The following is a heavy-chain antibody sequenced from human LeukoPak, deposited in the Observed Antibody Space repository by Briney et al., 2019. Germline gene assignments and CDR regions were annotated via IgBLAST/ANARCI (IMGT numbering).Heavy chain of an antibody. V-gene: IGHV4-59*01. D-gene: IGHD3-10*01. Sequence: KPSETLSLTCTVSGGSISSYYWSWIRQPPGKGLEWIGYIYYSGSTNYNPSLKSRVTISVDTSKNQFPLKLSSVTAADTAVYYCARFEGFGELLGKDAFDIWGQGTMVTVSS. CDR1: GGSISSYY. CDR2: IYYSGST. CDR3: ARFEGFGELLGKDAFDI. J-gene: IGHJ3*02.